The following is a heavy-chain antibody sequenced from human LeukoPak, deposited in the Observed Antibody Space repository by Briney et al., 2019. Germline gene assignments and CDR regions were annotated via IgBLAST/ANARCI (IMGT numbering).Heavy chain of an antibody. CDR1: GGSISNYY. V-gene: IGHV4-59*01. J-gene: IGHJ4*02. CDR2: VYSSGST. CDR3: ARGPTRYYFDY. Sequence: PSETLSLTCTVSGGSISNYYWSWIRQPPGRGLEWIGYVYSSGSTNYNPSLKSRVTISVDTSKNQLSLKLSSVTAADTAVYYCARGPTRYYFDYWGQGTLVTVSS.